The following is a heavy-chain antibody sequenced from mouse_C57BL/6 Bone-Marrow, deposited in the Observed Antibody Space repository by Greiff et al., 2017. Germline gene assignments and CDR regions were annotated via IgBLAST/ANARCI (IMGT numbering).Heavy chain of an antibody. J-gene: IGHJ3*01. V-gene: IGHV1-74*01. CDR1: GYTFTSYW. D-gene: IGHD2-14*01. CDR3: AIWEYDVAWFAY. Sequence: QVQLLQPGAELVQPGASVKVSCTASGYTFTSYWMHWVQQRPGQGLEWIGLIHPSDSDTNYNQKLKGKVTLTVDNSYSTAYMQLSSLTSEDSAVYYWAIWEYDVAWFAYWGQGTLVTVSA. CDR2: IHPSDSDT.